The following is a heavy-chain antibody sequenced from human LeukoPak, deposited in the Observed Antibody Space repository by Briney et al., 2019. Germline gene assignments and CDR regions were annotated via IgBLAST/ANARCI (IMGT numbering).Heavy chain of an antibody. V-gene: IGHV3-30*18. CDR1: GFTFSSYG. J-gene: IGHJ4*02. Sequence: GRSLRLSCAASGFTFSSYGMHWVRQAPGKGLEWVAVISYDGSNKYYADSVKGRFTISRDNSKNTLYLQMNSLRAEDTAVYYCAKEDGDDTDYWGQGNLVTVSS. D-gene: IGHD4-17*01. CDR2: ISYDGSNK. CDR3: AKEDGDDTDY.